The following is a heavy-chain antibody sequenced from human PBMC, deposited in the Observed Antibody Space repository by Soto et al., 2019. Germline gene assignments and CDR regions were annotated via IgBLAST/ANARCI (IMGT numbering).Heavy chain of an antibody. CDR1: GGSTNSGDYY. CDR3: ARVGNGMDV. V-gene: IGHV4-30-4*01. Sequence: QVQLQESGPGLVKPSQTLSLTCTVSGGSTNSGDYYWSWVRQPPGKGLEWIGYIYYSGSTYYDPSLKSRLTISLDTSKNHFSLNLSSVTAADTAVYYCARVGNGMDVWGQGTTVTVSS. J-gene: IGHJ6*02. CDR2: IYYSGST.